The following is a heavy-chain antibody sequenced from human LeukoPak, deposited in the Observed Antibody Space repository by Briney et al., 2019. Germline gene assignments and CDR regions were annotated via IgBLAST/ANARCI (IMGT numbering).Heavy chain of an antibody. V-gene: IGHV4-34*01. CDR3: ARQSYCSGGSCSFDP. D-gene: IGHD2-15*01. CDR1: GGSFSGYY. Sequence: SETLSLTCAVYGGSFSGYYWSWIRQPPGKGPEWIGEINHSGSTNYNPSLKSRVTISVDTSKNQFSLKLSSVTAADTAVYYCARQSYCSGGSCSFDPWGQGTLVTVSS. CDR2: INHSGST. J-gene: IGHJ5*02.